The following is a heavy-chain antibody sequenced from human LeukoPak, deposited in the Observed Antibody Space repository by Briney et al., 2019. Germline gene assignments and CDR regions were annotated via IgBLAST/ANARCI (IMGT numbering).Heavy chain of an antibody. J-gene: IGHJ4*02. CDR2: LTGSGDST. V-gene: IGHV3-23*01. CDR3: AKRREGVAASFDY. Sequence: SGLTGSGDSTYYADSVKGRFTISRDNSKNTVYLQMNSLRVEDTAVYYCAKRREGVAASFDYWGQGTLVTVSS. D-gene: IGHD6-19*01.